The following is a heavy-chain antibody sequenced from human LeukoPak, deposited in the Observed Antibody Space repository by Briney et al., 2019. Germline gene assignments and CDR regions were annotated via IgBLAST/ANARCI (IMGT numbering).Heavy chain of an antibody. CDR3: GRASGYCSGGSCYLNWFDP. J-gene: IGHJ5*02. Sequence: SETLSLTCTVSGGSISSYYWSWIRQPAGKGLEWIGRIYTSGSTNYNPSLKSRVTMSVDTSKNQFSLKLSAVAAADTAVYYCGRASGYCSGGSCYLNWFDPWGQGTLVTVSS. CDR2: IYTSGST. V-gene: IGHV4-4*07. CDR1: GGSISSYY. D-gene: IGHD2-15*01.